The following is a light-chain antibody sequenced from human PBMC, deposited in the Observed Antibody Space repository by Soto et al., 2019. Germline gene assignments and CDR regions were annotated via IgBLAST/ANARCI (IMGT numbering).Light chain of an antibody. CDR2: EVS. Sequence: QSVLTQPPSASGSPGQSVTISCTGTSSDVGGYNYVSWYQQHPGEAPKLMIYEVSKRPSGVPDRFSGSKSGNTASLTVSGLQAEDEADYYCSSYAGNKNVFGTGTKVTVL. J-gene: IGLJ1*01. V-gene: IGLV2-8*01. CDR3: SSYAGNKNV. CDR1: SSDVGGYNY.